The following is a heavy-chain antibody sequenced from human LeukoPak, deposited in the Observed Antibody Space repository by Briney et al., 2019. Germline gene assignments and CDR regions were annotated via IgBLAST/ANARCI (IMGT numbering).Heavy chain of an antibody. D-gene: IGHD3-22*01. CDR3: ARDYYDSSGYYRFDY. V-gene: IGHV3-21*01. CDR2: ISSSSSYI. J-gene: IGHJ4*02. CDR1: GFTFSSYS. Sequence: PGGSLRLSCAASGFTFSSYSMNWVRQAPGQGREWVSSISSSSSYIYYADSVKGRFTISRDNAKSSLYLQMNSLRAEHTAVYYCARDYYDSSGYYRFDYWGQGTLVTVSS.